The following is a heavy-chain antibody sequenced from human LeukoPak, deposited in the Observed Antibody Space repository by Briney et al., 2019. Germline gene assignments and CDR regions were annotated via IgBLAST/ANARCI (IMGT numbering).Heavy chain of an antibody. CDR2: IYSGGST. J-gene: IGHJ6*04. V-gene: IGHV3-53*01. CDR3: AATDSGWYLGAWYGMDV. CDR1: GFTVSSNY. Sequence: GGSLRLSCAASGFTVSSNYMSWVRQAPGKGLEWVSVIYSGGSTYYADSVKGRFTISRDNSKNTLYLQMNSLRAEDTAVYYYAATDSGWYLGAWYGMDVWGKGTTVTVSS. D-gene: IGHD6-19*01.